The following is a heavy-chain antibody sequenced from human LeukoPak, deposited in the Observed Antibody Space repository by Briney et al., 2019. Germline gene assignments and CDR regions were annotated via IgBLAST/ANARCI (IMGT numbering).Heavy chain of an antibody. CDR2: ISSSGSII. J-gene: IGHJ6*03. Sequence: GGSLRPSCDASGFRFSAYGMSWVRQAPGKGLEWVSYISSSGSIIYYADSVKGRFTISRDNAKNSLYLQMNSLRVEDTAVYYCARALSSAVLYYYYYMDVWGKGTTVTVSS. V-gene: IGHV3-11*01. CDR3: ARALSSAVLYYYYYMDV. D-gene: IGHD6-25*01. CDR1: GFRFSAYG.